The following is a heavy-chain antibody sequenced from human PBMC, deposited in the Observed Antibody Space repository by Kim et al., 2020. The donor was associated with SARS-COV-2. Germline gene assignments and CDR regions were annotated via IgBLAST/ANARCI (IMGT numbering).Heavy chain of an antibody. CDR3: ARDESVTGTSYYYYYYGMDV. CDR1: GDSVSSNSAA. V-gene: IGHV6-1*01. J-gene: IGHJ6*02. D-gene: IGHD6-19*01. CDR2: TYYRSKWYN. Sequence: SQTLSLTCAISGDSVSSNSAAWNWIRQSPSRGLEWLGRTYYRSKWYNDYAVSVKSRITINPDTSKNQFSLQLNSVTPEDTAVYYCARDESVTGTSYYYYYYGMDVWGQGTTVTVSS.